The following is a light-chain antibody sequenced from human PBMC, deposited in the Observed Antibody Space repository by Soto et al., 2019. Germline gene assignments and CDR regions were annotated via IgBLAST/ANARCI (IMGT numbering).Light chain of an antibody. CDR1: QSISNNY. J-gene: IGKJ1*01. CDR2: GAS. Sequence: IVLTQSPGTLSVSPGYRATLSCRASQSISNNYLAWYQQTPGQAPRLLIYGASSRATGIPDRFSGTESATDLNLTIGRLQPDHFAVYYCQQYTASPRTFGQGTRV. V-gene: IGKV3-20*01. CDR3: QQYTASPRT.